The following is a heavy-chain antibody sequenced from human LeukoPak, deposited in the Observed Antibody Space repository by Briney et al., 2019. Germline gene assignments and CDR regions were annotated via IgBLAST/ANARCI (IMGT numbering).Heavy chain of an antibody. V-gene: IGHV4-4*07. CDR2: IYTSGST. CDR3: ARSTMVRGVMVRDFDY. D-gene: IGHD3-10*01. Sequence: SSETLSLTCTVSGGSVSSYYWSWIRQHAGKGLEWIGRIYTSGSTNYNPSLKSRVTMSVDTSKNQFSLKLSSVTAADTAVYYCARSTMVRGVMVRDFDYWGQGTLVTVSS. CDR1: GGSVSSYY. J-gene: IGHJ4*02.